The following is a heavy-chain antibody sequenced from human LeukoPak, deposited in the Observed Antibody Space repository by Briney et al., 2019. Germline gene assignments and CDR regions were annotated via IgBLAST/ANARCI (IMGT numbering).Heavy chain of an antibody. V-gene: IGHV4-59*08. CDR1: GGSISSYY. D-gene: IGHD5-12*01. Sequence: PSETLSLTCTVSGGSISSYYWSWIRQPPGKGLEWIGYIYYSGSTNYNPSLKSRVTIPVDTSKNQFSLKLSSVTAADTAVYYCARGRGATTPFDYWGQGTLVTVSS. CDR2: IYYSGST. J-gene: IGHJ4*02. CDR3: ARGRGATTPFDY.